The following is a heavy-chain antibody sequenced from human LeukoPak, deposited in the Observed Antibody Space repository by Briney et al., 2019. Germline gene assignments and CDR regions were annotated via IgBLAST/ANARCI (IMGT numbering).Heavy chain of an antibody. J-gene: IGHJ5*02. D-gene: IGHD2-2*01. V-gene: IGHV1-2*06. Sequence: GASVKVSCKASGYTFTGYYMHWVRQAPGQGLEWMGRINRNSGGTNYAQKFQGGVTMTRDTSISTAYMELSSLRSEDTAVYYCARGYEYQLLLPWFDPWGQGTLVTVSS. CDR1: GYTFTGYY. CDR2: INRNSGGT. CDR3: ARGYEYQLLLPWFDP.